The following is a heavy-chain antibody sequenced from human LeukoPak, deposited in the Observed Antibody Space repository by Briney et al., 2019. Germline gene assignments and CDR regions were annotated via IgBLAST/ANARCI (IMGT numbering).Heavy chain of an antibody. CDR1: GYTLTGYY. Sequence: GASVKVSCKASGYTLTGYYMHWVRQAPGQGLEWMGWINPNSGGTNYAQKFQGRVTMTRDTSISTAYMELSRLRSDDTAVYYCARVKSGTEGSSWYTYYWGQGTLVTVSS. D-gene: IGHD6-13*01. J-gene: IGHJ4*02. CDR3: ARVKSGTEGSSWYTYY. CDR2: INPNSGGT. V-gene: IGHV1-2*02.